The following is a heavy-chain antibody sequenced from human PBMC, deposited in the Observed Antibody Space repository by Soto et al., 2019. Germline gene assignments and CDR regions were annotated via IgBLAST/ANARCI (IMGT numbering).Heavy chain of an antibody. D-gene: IGHD6-13*01. CDR3: ARDQGIAAAGVFDY. Sequence: VRVSWKASGGTFRSHAIRWVLKTTGQGLEWMGWISAYNGNTNYAQKLQGRVTMTTDTSTSTAYMELRSLRSDDTAVYYCARDQGIAAAGVFDYWGQGTLVTVSS. CDR1: GGTFRSHA. CDR2: ISAYNGNT. J-gene: IGHJ4*02. V-gene: IGHV1-18*01.